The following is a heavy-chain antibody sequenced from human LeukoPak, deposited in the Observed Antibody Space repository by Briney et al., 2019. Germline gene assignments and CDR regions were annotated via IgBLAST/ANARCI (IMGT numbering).Heavy chain of an antibody. D-gene: IGHD3-10*01. J-gene: IGHJ4*02. V-gene: IGHV1-24*01. CDR2: FDPEDGET. CDR3: ATGITFVRGLHY. Sequence: ASVKVSCKVSGYSLTVVSLHWVRQAPGKGLEWMGGFDPEDGETIYAQKLQGRIIMTEDTSTDTAYMELGSLRSDDTAVYYCATGITFVRGLHYWGQGTLVTVSS. CDR1: GYSLTVVS.